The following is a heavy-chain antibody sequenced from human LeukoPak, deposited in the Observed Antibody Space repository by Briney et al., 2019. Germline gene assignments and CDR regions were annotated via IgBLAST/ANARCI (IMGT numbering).Heavy chain of an antibody. Sequence: SETLSLTCTVSGGSISSSSYYWGWIRQPPGKGLEWIGSIYYSGSTYYNPSLKSRVTISVDTSKNQFSLKLSSVTAADTAVCYCAVLATYYDIYSAFDYWGQGTLVTVSS. CDR3: AVLATYYDIYSAFDY. CDR1: GGSISSSSYY. J-gene: IGHJ4*02. V-gene: IGHV4-39*01. CDR2: IYYSGST. D-gene: IGHD3-9*01.